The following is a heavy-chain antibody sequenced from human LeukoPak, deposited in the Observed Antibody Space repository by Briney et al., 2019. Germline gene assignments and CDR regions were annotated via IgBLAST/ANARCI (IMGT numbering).Heavy chain of an antibody. CDR2: ISYDGSNK. Sequence: PGGSLRLSCAASGFTFSSYGMHWVRQAPGKGLEWVAVISYDGSNKYYADSVKGRFTISRDNSKNSLYLQMNSLRAEDTAVYYCARGMITFGGVIVVSASVDYWGQGTLVTVSS. V-gene: IGHV3-30*03. D-gene: IGHD3-16*02. J-gene: IGHJ4*02. CDR3: ARGMITFGGVIVVSASVDY. CDR1: GFTFSSYG.